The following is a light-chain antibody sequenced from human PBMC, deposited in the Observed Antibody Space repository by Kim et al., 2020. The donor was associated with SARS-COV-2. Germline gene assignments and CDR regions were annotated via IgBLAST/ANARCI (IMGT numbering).Light chain of an antibody. CDR3: SSYTSSSTLVV. J-gene: IGLJ2*01. V-gene: IGLV2-14*03. Sequence: QSALTQPATVSGSPGQSITISCTGTSSDVGGYNYVSWYQQHPGKAPKLMIYDVSNRPSGVSNRFSGSKSGNTASLTISALQAEDEADYYCSSYTSSSTLVVFFGGTQLTVL. CDR1: SSDVGGYNY. CDR2: DVS.